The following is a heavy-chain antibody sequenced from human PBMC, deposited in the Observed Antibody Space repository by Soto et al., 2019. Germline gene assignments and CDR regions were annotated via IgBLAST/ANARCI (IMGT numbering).Heavy chain of an antibody. CDR1: VASLSSCGSY. J-gene: IGHJ4*02. CDR3: ARQRVAPAQYYFDY. D-gene: IGHD2-2*01. CDR2: ITDVGST. Sequence: TSETLSVTCAVSVASLSSCGSYWTWVLQPPGKRLEWIGYITDVGSTDYNPSLKSRVTISADTTKNHFSLNLRSVTAADTAIYYCARQRVAPAQYYFDYWGQGISVTVSS. V-gene: IGHV4-61*08.